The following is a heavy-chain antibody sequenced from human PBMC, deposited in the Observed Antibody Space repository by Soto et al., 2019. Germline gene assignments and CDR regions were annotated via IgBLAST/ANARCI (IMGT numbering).Heavy chain of an antibody. V-gene: IGHV4-59*08. CDR1: GASISRYY. D-gene: IGHD3-22*01. J-gene: IGHJ3*02. CDR3: ARHLLLYYYDSSGYYLRDAFDI. Sequence: SETLSLTCTVSGASISRYYWSWIRQSPGKGLERIGYLYNTGSTIYNPSLKSRVTISVDTSKNQFSLKLSSVTAADTAVYYCARHLLLYYYDSSGYYLRDAFDIWGQGTMVT. CDR2: LYNTGST.